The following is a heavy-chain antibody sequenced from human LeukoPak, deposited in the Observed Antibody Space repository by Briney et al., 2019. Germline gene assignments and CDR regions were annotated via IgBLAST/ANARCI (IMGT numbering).Heavy chain of an antibody. D-gene: IGHD6-19*01. V-gene: IGHV4-39*01. CDR1: GGSISSSTYY. CDR3: ARGGSGWPNWFDP. Sequence: PSETLSLTCTVSGGSISSSTYYWGWIRQPPGKGLEWIGSIYYSGSTYYNPSLKSRVTISVDTSKNQFSLKLSSVTAADTAVYYCARGGSGWPNWFDPWGQGTLVTVSS. CDR2: IYYSGST. J-gene: IGHJ5*02.